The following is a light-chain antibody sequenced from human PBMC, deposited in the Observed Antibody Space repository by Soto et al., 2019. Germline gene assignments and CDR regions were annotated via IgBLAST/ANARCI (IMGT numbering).Light chain of an antibody. CDR3: QQYNSYLYT. J-gene: IGKJ2*01. CDR1: QSISSW. V-gene: IGKV1-5*01. CDR2: DAS. Sequence: DIQMTQSPSTLSASVGDRVTITCRASQSISSWLAWYQQKPGKAPKLLIYDASSLESGVPSRFSGSGSGTEFTLTISSLQPDDFAPYYCQQYNSYLYTFGQGTQLEIK.